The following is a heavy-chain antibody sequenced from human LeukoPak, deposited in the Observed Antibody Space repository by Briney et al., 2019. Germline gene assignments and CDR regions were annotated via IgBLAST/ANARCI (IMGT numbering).Heavy chain of an antibody. Sequence: SVKVSCKASGGTFSSYAISWVRQAPGQGLEWMGGIIPIFGTANYAQKFQGRVTITADESTSTAYMELSSLRSEDTAVYYCARPLKYYYGSETYFWFDPWGQGTLVSVSS. V-gene: IGHV1-69*13. CDR3: ARPLKYYYGSETYFWFDP. CDR2: IIPIFGTA. CDR1: GGTFSSYA. D-gene: IGHD3-10*01. J-gene: IGHJ5*02.